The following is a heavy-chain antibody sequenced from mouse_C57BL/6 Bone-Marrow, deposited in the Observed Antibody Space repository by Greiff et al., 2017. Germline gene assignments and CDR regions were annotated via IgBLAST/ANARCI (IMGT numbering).Heavy chain of an antibody. D-gene: IGHD6-1*01. CDR2: ISYDGSN. J-gene: IGHJ2*01. V-gene: IGHV3-6*01. CDR1: GYSITSGYY. Sequence: EVQLQQSGPGLVKPSQSLSLTCSVTGYSITSGYYWNWIRQFPGNKLEWMGYISYDGSNNYNPSLKNRIPITRKTSKNQFFLKLNSVTTEDTATYYCARDGDSPYYFDYWGQGTTLTVSS. CDR3: ARDGDSPYYFDY.